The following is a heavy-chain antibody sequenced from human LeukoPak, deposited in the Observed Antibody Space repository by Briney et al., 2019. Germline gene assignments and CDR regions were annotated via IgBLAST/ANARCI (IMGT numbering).Heavy chain of an antibody. CDR3: ARGPAGYN. D-gene: IGHD1-1*01. V-gene: IGHV3-53*01. CDR2: IYSGGST. Sequence: GGSLRLSCAASGFTLSSYSMNWVRQAPGKGLEWVSVIYSGGSTNYADSVKGRFTISRDNLKNTLYLQMNSLRAEDTAVYYCARGPAGYNWGQGTLVTFSS. J-gene: IGHJ4*02. CDR1: GFTLSSYS.